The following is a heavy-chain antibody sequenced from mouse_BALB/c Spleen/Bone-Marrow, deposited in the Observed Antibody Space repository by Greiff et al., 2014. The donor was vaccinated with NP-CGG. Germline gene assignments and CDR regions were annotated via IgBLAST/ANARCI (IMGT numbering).Heavy chain of an antibody. CDR3: ARDYSGYFDF. J-gene: IGHJ2*01. CDR1: GFTFTDYF. Sequence: VQLKQSGGGLVQPGGSLRLSCTTSGFTFTDYFMTWVRQPPGKALEWLGFIRNKPNGYTTEYNPSVKGRFTISRDSSQGFLYLQMNTLRAEDSAIYYCARDYSGYFDFWGQGTTLTVSS. V-gene: IGHV7-3*02. D-gene: IGHD5-1*01. CDR2: IRNKPNGYTT.